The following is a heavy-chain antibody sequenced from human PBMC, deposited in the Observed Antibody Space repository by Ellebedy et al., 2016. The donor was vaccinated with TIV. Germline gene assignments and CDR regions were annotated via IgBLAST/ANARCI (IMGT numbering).Heavy chain of an antibody. CDR3: VSSSLY. CDR1: GFTFSGSA. V-gene: IGHV3-73*01. J-gene: IGHJ4*02. CDR2: IRSEVNSFAT. Sequence: GGSLRLXCAASGFTFSGSAMHWVRQASGKGLEWVGRIRSEVNSFATAYAASVKGRFTISRDDSESTTYLHMNSLKTEDTAVYYCVSSSLYWGQGTLVTVSS.